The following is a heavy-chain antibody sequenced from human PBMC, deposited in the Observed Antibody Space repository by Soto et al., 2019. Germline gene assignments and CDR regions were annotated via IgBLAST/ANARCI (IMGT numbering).Heavy chain of an antibody. CDR2: ISYDGSNK. CDR1: GFTFSSYA. Sequence: PGGSLRLSCAASGFTFSSYAMHWVRQAPGKGLEWVAVISYDGSNKYYADSVKGRFTISRDNSKNTLYLQMNSLRAEDTAVYYCAREPRGMDVWGQGTTVTVSS. CDR3: AREPRGMDV. J-gene: IGHJ6*02. V-gene: IGHV3-30-3*01.